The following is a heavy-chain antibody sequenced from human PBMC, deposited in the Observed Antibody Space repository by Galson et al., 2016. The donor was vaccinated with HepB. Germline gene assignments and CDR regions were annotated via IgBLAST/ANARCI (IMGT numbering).Heavy chain of an antibody. D-gene: IGHD3-9*01. J-gene: IGHJ4*02. V-gene: IGHV3-23*01. Sequence: DSVKGRFTISRDNSKNTLYLQMNSLRAEDTAVYYCAKDSNYDILTGYYGGYFDSWGQGTPVTVSS. CDR3: AKDSNYDILTGYYGGYFDS.